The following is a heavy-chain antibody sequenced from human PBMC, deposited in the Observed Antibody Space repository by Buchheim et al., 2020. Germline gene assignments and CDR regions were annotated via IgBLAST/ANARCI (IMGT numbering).Heavy chain of an antibody. J-gene: IGHJ4*02. Sequence: EVQLVESGGGLVQPGGSLRLSCAASGFTFSSYWMSWVRQAPGKGLEWVANIKQDGSEKYYVDSVKGRFTISKDNAKNSLYLQMNSLRAEDTAVYYCAREYDFWSGYTTYFDYWGQGTL. CDR1: GFTFSSYW. D-gene: IGHD3-3*01. V-gene: IGHV3-7*01. CDR2: IKQDGSEK. CDR3: AREYDFWSGYTTYFDY.